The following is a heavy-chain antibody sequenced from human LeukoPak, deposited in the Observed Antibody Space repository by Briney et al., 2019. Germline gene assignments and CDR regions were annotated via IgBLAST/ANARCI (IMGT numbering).Heavy chain of an antibody. CDR1: GFTFSSYW. J-gene: IGHJ3*02. CDR2: IKQEGSEK. Sequence: GGSLRLSCAASGFTFSSYWMSWVRQAPGKGLEWVANIKQEGSEKYYVDSVKGRFTISRDNAKNSLYLQMNSLRAEDTAVYYCARGLRNYYDSSGLDAFDIWGQGTMVTVPS. D-gene: IGHD3-22*01. V-gene: IGHV3-7*01. CDR3: ARGLRNYYDSSGLDAFDI.